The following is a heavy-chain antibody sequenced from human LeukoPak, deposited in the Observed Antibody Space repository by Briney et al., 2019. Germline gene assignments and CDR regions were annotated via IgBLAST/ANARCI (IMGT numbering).Heavy chain of an antibody. V-gene: IGHV1-69*04. J-gene: IGHJ3*02. D-gene: IGHD2-2*01. CDR1: GGTFSSYA. CDR2: IIPILGIA. Sequence: ASVKVSCKASGGTFSSYAISWMRQAPGQGLEWMGRIIPILGIANYAQKFQGSVTITADKSTSTAYMELSSLRSEDSAVYYCARDLSDIVVVPAALWGGDAFDIWGQGTMVTVSS. CDR3: ARDLSDIVVVPAALWGGDAFDI.